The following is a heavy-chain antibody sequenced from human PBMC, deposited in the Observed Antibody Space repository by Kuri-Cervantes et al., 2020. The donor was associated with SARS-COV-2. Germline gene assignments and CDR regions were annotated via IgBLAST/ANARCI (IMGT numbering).Heavy chain of an antibody. Sequence: ASVKVSCKVSGYTLTELSMHWVRQAPGQGLEWMGIINPSGGSTSYAQKFQGRVTMARDTSTSTVYMGLSSLRSEDTAVYYCAREEYSSSYLVKPRIFDYWGQGTLVTVSS. V-gene: IGHV1-46*01. J-gene: IGHJ4*02. D-gene: IGHD6-6*01. CDR3: AREEYSSSYLVKPRIFDY. CDR2: INPSGGST. CDR1: GYTLTELS.